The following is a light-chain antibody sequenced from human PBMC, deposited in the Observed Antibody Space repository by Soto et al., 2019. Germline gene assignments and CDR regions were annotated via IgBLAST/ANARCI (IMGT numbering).Light chain of an antibody. V-gene: IGKV3-11*01. CDR1: HSVGSY. CDR3: QQRTNWPSLFT. Sequence: EIVLTRSPATLSLSPGERATLSCRSSHSVGSYLAWYQQKPGQAPRLLIYGSSKRATGIPARFSGSGSGTDFSLTISSLEPEDFAVYYCQQRTNWPSLFTFGPGTKVDIK. J-gene: IGKJ3*01. CDR2: GSS.